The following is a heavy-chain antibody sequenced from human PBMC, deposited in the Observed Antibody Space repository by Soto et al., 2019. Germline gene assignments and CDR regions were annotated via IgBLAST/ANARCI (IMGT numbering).Heavy chain of an antibody. D-gene: IGHD5-18*01. CDR1: GGSVSSGDHS. J-gene: IGHJ4*01. CDR2: MLYTGTT. V-gene: IGHV4-30-4*01. Sequence: PSGTLSLTCAVSGGSVSSGDHSWCWIRQPPGKGLESIAYMLYTGTTSYNPSLNNRVTILVDTSKNMFSLRLTAGTAADTAVFFCARGCGFGFGIGYLGQG. CDR3: ARGCGFGFGIGY.